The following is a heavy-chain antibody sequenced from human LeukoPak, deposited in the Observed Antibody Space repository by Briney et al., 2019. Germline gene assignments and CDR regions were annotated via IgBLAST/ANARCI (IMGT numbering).Heavy chain of an antibody. CDR3: ARGGGYGPFDY. Sequence: PGGSLRLSCAASGFTFSSYDMHWVRQAPGKGLEWVAILWFDGSNKYYTDSVKGRFTISRDNSKTTVSLQMNSLRAEDTAVYYCARGGGYGPFDYWGQGTQVTVSS. D-gene: IGHD1-26*01. J-gene: IGHJ4*02. V-gene: IGHV3-33*01. CDR1: GFTFSSYD. CDR2: LWFDGSNK.